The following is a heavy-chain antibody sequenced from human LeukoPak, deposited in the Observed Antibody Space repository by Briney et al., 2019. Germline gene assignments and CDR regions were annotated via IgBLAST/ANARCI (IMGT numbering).Heavy chain of an antibody. D-gene: IGHD1-26*01. Sequence: QSGGSLRLSCAASGFTFDDYAMHWVRQAPGKGLEWVSGISWNSGSIDYADSVKGRFTISRDNAKNSPYLQMNSLRPEDTAFYYCAKGTGRYWTFFDYWGQGTLVTVSS. CDR1: GFTFDDYA. J-gene: IGHJ4*02. CDR2: ISWNSGSI. V-gene: IGHV3-9*01. CDR3: AKGTGRYWTFFDY.